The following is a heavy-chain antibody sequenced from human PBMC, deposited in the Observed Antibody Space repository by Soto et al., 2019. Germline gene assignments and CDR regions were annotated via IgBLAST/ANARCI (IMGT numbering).Heavy chain of an antibody. CDR2: ISSSGSTI. Sequence: GGSLRLSCAASGFTFSDYYMSWIRQAPGKGLEWVSYISSSGSTIYYADSVKGRFTISRDNAKNSLYLQMNSLRAEDTAVYYCARATTNYGGNSDAFDIWGQGTMVTVSS. D-gene: IGHD4-17*01. CDR3: ARATTNYGGNSDAFDI. CDR1: GFTFSDYY. J-gene: IGHJ3*02. V-gene: IGHV3-11*01.